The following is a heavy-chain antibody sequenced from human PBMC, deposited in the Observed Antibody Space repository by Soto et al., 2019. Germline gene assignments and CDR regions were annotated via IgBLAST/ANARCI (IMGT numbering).Heavy chain of an antibody. Sequence: QVQLVQSGADVKKPGSSVKVSCKTSGGPFCSSAISWVRQAPAQGLEWMGEIIPVFDKANYAQNFQGRLTITADAPTGTVFMQLSSLRSEDTAVYFCARLRRDWGDAFDLWGLGTFVTVSS. CDR3: ARLRRDWGDAFDL. J-gene: IGHJ3*01. D-gene: IGHD3-16*01. CDR2: IIPVFDKA. V-gene: IGHV1-69*01. CDR1: GGPFCSSA.